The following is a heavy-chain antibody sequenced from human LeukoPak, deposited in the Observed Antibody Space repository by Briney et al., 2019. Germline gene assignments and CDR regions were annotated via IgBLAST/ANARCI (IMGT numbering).Heavy chain of an antibody. V-gene: IGHV3-23*01. CDR2: ISDSGGLT. Sequence: GGTLRLSCAASGFSFSSYGMSWVRQAPGKGLEWVAVISDSGGLTNYADSVKGRFTISRDNFKNTLYLQMNSLRAEDTAVYYCAKDYAGGWPKRGMDVWGKGATVTVSS. CDR1: GFSFSSYG. CDR3: AKDYAGGWPKRGMDV. J-gene: IGHJ6*03. D-gene: IGHD3-16*01.